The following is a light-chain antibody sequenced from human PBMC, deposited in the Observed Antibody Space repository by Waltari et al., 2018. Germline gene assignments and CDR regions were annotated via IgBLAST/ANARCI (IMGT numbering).Light chain of an antibody. V-gene: IGKV1-27*01. J-gene: IGKJ3*01. CDR3: QKYNSAPAIFT. CDR2: AAS. Sequence: DIQMTQSPSSLSASVGDRVTITCRASQGISNYLAWYQQKPGKVPKLLIYAASTLQSGVPSRFSGSGSGTYFTLTISSLQPEDVATYYCQKYNSAPAIFTFGPGTKVDIK. CDR1: QGISNY.